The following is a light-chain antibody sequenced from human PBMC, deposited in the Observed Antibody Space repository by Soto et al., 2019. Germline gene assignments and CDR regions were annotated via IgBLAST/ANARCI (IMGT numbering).Light chain of an antibody. Sequence: EIVMTQSPVTLSMAPGERATLSCRAGQSISSSLACYQQKPGQPPRLLIYGASTRATGSPASFTGSGSWTKFTPTLRSLQLDASAVYYCQQYNNWSTFGQGKTVDI. J-gene: IGKJ1*01. CDR1: QSISSS. CDR3: QQYNNWST. CDR2: GAS. V-gene: IGKV3-15*01.